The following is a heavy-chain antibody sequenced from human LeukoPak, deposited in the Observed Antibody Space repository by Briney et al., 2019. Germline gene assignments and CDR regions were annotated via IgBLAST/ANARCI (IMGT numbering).Heavy chain of an antibody. CDR1: GFTFSSYA. D-gene: IGHD2-2*02. V-gene: IGHV3-23*01. CDR2: ISGSGGST. J-gene: IGHJ5*02. Sequence: PGGSLRLSCAASGFTFSSYAMSWVRQAPGKGLEWVSAISGSGGSTYYADSVKGRFTISRDNAKNRLYLQMNSLRAEDTAVYYCARRDYTGYWFDPWGQGTLVTVSS. CDR3: ARRDYTGYWFDP.